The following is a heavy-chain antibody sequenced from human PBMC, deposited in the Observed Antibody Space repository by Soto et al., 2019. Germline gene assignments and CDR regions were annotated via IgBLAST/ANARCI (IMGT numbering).Heavy chain of an antibody. J-gene: IGHJ3*02. CDR1: GFTFSSYS. Sequence: EVPLVESGGGLVQPGGSLRLSCAASGFTFSSYSMNWVRQAPGKGLEWVSYISSSSNTIYYADSVKGRFTISRDNAKNSLYLQMNSLRAEDTAVYHCARENPTRGGGAFDIWGQGTMVTVSS. D-gene: IGHD3-16*01. V-gene: IGHV3-48*01. CDR2: ISSSSNTI. CDR3: ARENPTRGGGAFDI.